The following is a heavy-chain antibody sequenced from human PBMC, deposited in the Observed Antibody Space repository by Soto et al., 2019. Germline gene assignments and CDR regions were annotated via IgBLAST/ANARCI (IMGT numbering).Heavy chain of an antibody. J-gene: IGHJ6*02. CDR3: ARDSGGMDV. CDR2: INAGNGNT. Sequence: QVQLVQSGAEVKKPGASVKISCKTSGYTFTSYALHWVRLATGQRLEWMGWINAGNGNTKYSQKFQGRVIITRDTSASTAYMELRSLRSADTAVYYCARDSGGMDVWGQGTTVTVSS. CDR1: GYTFTSYA. V-gene: IGHV1-3*01.